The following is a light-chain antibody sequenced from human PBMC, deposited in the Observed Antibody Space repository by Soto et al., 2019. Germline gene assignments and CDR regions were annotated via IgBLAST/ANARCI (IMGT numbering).Light chain of an antibody. CDR1: SSDVGGYNY. Sequence: QSVLTQPASVSGSPGQSITISCTGTSSDVGGYNYVSWYQQHPDKAPKLVISDVTSRPSGVSNRFSDSKSGNTASLTISGLQAEDEADYYCSSYTSSSTDVFGTGTKLTVL. V-gene: IGLV2-14*03. CDR2: DVT. J-gene: IGLJ1*01. CDR3: SSYTSSSTDV.